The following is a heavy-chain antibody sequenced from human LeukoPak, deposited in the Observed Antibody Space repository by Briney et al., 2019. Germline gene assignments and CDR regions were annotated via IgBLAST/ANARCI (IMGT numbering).Heavy chain of an antibody. D-gene: IGHD2-15*01. CDR1: GYTFTSYY. Sequence: ASVKVSCKASGYTFTSYYMHWVRQAPGQGLEWMGWINTNTGNPTYAQGFTGRFVFSLDTSVSTAYLQISSLKAEDTAVYYCARGGCSGGSCLDYWGQGTLVTVSS. CDR3: ARGGCSGGSCLDY. CDR2: INTNTGNP. V-gene: IGHV7-4-1*02. J-gene: IGHJ4*02.